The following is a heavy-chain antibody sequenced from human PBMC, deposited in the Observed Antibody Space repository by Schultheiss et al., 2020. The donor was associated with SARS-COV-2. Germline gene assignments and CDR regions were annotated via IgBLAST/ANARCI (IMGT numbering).Heavy chain of an antibody. CDR2: ISPNSGAT. J-gene: IGHJ4*02. CDR3: ARVRSIRSSGWYPVLY. Sequence: ASVKVSCKASGYIFTGYYMHWVRQAPGQGLEWMGWISPNSGATGYAQKFQGRVTMTRDTSISTGYMELSSLRSEDTAVYYCARVRSIRSSGWYPVLYWGQGTLVTVSS. V-gene: IGHV1-2*02. CDR1: GYIFTGYY. D-gene: IGHD6-19*01.